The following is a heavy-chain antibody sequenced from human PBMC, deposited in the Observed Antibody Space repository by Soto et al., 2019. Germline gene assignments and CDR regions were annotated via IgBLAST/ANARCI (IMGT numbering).Heavy chain of an antibody. D-gene: IGHD2-15*01. CDR3: ARRIATGQLDP. CDR2: INPDNGNT. J-gene: IGHJ5*02. Sequence: ASVKVSCKASGYTFTRYTMNWVRQAPGQRLEWMGWINPDNGNTKSSQKFQDRVIITRDTSASTAYMDLSSLRSGATAVYYCARRIATGQLDPWGQGTLVTVSS. V-gene: IGHV1-3*01. CDR1: GYTFTRYT.